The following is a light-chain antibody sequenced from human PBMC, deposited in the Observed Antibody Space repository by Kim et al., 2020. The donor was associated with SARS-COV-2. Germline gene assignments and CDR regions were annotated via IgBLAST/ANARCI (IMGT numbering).Light chain of an antibody. J-gene: IGKJ2*01. Sequence: GTLSLSPGERATLSCRASQSVSSSYLAWYQQKPGQAPRLLIYGASSRATGILDRFSGSGSGTDFTLTISRLEPEDFAVYYCQLRDTFGQGTKLEI. V-gene: IGKV3-20*01. CDR3: QLRDT. CDR1: QSVSSSY. CDR2: GAS.